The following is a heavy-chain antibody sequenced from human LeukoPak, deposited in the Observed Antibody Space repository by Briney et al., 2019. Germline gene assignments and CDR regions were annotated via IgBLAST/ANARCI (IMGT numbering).Heavy chain of an antibody. V-gene: IGHV3-23*01. Sequence: PGRSLRLSCAASGFTFSSYGMHWVRQAPGKGLEWVSAISGSGGSTYYADSVKGRFTISRDNSKNTLYLQMNSLRAEDTAVYYCAKDVGRATDAFDIWGQGTMVTVSS. CDR2: ISGSGGST. J-gene: IGHJ3*02. CDR1: GFTFSSYG. CDR3: AKDVGRATDAFDI.